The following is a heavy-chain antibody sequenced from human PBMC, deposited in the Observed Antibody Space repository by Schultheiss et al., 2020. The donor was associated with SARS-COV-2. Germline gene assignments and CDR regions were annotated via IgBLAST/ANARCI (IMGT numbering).Heavy chain of an antibody. CDR2: IKQDGSEK. CDR3: AKGDTTMISPGLDV. J-gene: IGHJ6*02. CDR1: GFTFSSYS. V-gene: IGHV3-7*01. Sequence: GGSLRLSCAASGFTFSSYSMNWVRQAPGKGLEWVANIKQDGSEKYYVDSVKGRFTISRDNPKSSLSLQMNNLRAEDTAVYYCAKGDTTMISPGLDVWGQGTTVTVSS. D-gene: IGHD5-18*01.